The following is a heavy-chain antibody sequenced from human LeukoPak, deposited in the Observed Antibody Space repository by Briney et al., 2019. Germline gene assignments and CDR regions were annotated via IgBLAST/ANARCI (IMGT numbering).Heavy chain of an antibody. CDR3: TKWSGFGDD. D-gene: IGHD3-10*01. J-gene: IGHJ4*02. Sequence: PGGSLRLSCAGSGFFFDKFIMAWVRQAPGKGLEWVSGISGSGDSTFYADSVKGRFTISRDNSRNTLYLQMSSLRPEDTAVYYCTKWSGFGDDWGQGTLVTVSS. CDR1: GFFFDKFI. V-gene: IGHV3-23*01. CDR2: ISGSGDST.